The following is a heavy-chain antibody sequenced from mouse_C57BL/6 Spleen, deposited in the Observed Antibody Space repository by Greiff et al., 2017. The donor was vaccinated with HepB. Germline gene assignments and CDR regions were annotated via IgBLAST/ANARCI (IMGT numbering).Heavy chain of an antibody. Sequence: VQLQQPGAELVRPGSSVKLSCKASGYTFTSYWMHWVKQRPIQGLEWIGNIDPSDSETHYNQKFKDKATLTVDKSSSTAYMQLSSLTSEDSAVYYCARFTTVVATRYFDVCGTGTTVTVSS. CDR1: GYTFTSYW. CDR3: ARFTTVVATRYFDV. J-gene: IGHJ1*03. D-gene: IGHD1-1*01. V-gene: IGHV1-52*01. CDR2: IDPSDSET.